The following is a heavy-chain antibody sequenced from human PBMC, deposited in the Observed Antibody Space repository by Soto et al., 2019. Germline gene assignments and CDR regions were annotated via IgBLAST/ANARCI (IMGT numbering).Heavy chain of an antibody. CDR3: AKDHPDY. V-gene: IGHV3-23*01. CDR2: ISGSGGST. J-gene: IGHJ4*02. Sequence: GWLRXAXAASGFTFRIYAMSWVRQAPGKGLEWVSAISGSGGSTYYADSVKGRFTISRDNSKNTLYLQMNSLRAEDTAVYYFAKDHPDYWGQGTPVTVYS. CDR1: GFTFRIYA.